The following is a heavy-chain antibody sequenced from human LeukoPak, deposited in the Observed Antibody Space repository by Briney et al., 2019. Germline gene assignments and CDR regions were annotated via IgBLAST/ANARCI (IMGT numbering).Heavy chain of an antibody. CDR3: ARGYDSSGYYYVFDY. CDR2: INTNTGNP. J-gene: IGHJ4*02. CDR1: RGTFSSYA. V-gene: IGHV7-4-1*02. D-gene: IGHD3-22*01. Sequence: ASVKVSCKASRGTFSSYAISWVRQAPGQGLEWMGWINTNTGNPTYAQGFTGRFVFSLDTSVSTAYLQISSLKAEDTAVYYCARGYDSSGYYYVFDYWGQGTLVTVSS.